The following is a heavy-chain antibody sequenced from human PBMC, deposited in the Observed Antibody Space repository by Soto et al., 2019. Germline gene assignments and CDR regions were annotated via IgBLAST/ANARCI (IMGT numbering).Heavy chain of an antibody. Sequence: GESLKISCKGSGYSFTSYWISWVRQMPGKGLEWMGRIDPSDSYTNYSPSFQGHVTISADKSISTAYLQWSSLKASDTAMYYCARPGYYYASGNRAYGMDVWGQCTTVTVS. D-gene: IGHD3-10*01. CDR1: GYSFTSYW. V-gene: IGHV5-10-1*01. J-gene: IGHJ6*02. CDR3: ARPGYYYASGNRAYGMDV. CDR2: IDPSDSYT.